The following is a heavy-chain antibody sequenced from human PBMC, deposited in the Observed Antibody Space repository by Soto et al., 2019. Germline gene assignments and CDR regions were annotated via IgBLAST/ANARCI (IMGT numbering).Heavy chain of an antibody. CDR3: ARSLLQGDF. D-gene: IGHD2-21*01. V-gene: IGHV1-46*01. Sequence: QVQLVQSGAEVKKRGASVKISCKASGYTFIHYYIHWVRQAPGQGLEWMAIINPNGGSTNYAQKFQGRVTVTSDTSTTTVSMELNSLESDDTAVYFCARSLLQGDFWGQGTLVTVSS. CDR2: INPNGGST. CDR1: GYTFIHYY. J-gene: IGHJ4*02.